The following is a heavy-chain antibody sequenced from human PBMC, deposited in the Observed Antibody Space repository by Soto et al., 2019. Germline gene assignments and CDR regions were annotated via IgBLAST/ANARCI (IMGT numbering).Heavy chain of an antibody. CDR3: AKGLNAFWNDDASHI. Sequence: AGGSLRPPLAALGFTFGSLGLPRVRQAPRKGLEWVAVMSHDGTYKKYRDSVKGRFTISRDNSKTTLYLQMDSLRAEDTALYYCAKGLNAFWNDDASHIWGQGTMVTVSS. CDR2: MSHDGTYK. D-gene: IGHD1-1*01. CDR1: GFTFGSLG. J-gene: IGHJ3*02. V-gene: IGHV3-30*18.